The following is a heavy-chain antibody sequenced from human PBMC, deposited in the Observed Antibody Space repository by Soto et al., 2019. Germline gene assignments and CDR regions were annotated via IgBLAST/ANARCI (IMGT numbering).Heavy chain of an antibody. CDR2: TYYRSKWYN. J-gene: IGHJ4*02. Sequence: SQTLSLTCAISGDSVSSNSAAWNWIRQSPSRGLEWLGRTYYRSKWYNEYAVSVKSRIIIKPDTSKNQFSLQLNSVTPEDTAVYYCVREGVYSGYGLRGWGQGTQVTVSS. CDR3: VREGVYSGYGLRG. V-gene: IGHV6-1*01. CDR1: GDSVSSNSAA. D-gene: IGHD5-12*01.